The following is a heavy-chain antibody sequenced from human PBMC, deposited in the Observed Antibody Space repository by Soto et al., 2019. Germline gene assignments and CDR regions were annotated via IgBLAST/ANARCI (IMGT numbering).Heavy chain of an antibody. CDR2: IYPSGGST. CDR3: ATDFSGPMDY. V-gene: IGHV1-46*01. CDR1: GYTFTNYY. J-gene: IGHJ4*02. D-gene: IGHD3-10*01. Sequence: ASVKVSCKASGYTFTNYYMHWVRQAPEQGLEWMGIIYPSGGSTRNAQKFQGRVTMTRDTSTSTVYMELSSLRSEDTAVYYCATDFSGPMDYCGRRTLVTVSS.